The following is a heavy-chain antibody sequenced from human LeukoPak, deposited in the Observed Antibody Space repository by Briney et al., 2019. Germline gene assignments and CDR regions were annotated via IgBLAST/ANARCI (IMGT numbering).Heavy chain of an antibody. J-gene: IGHJ5*02. Sequence: GGSLRLSCAASGFTFSSYGMHWVRQAPGKGLEWVAFIRYDGGNKYYADSVKGRFTISRDNSKNTLYLQMNSLRAEDTAVYYCAXDTXAVVATGNWFDHWGQGTLVTVSS. CDR2: IRYDGGNK. CDR3: AXDTXAVVATGNWFDH. CDR1: GFTFSSYG. V-gene: IGHV3-30*02. D-gene: IGHD6-19*01.